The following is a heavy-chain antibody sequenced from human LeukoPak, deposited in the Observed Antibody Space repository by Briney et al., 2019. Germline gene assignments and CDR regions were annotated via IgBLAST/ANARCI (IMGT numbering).Heavy chain of an antibody. Sequence: GASVKVSCKASGYTFTSYDINRVRQATGQGLEWMGWMNPNSGNTGYAQKFQGRVTMTRNTSISTAYMELSSLRSEDTAVYYCATQEIKYYYGSGSYYGGYWGQGTLVTVSS. CDR1: GYTFTSYD. CDR3: ATQEIKYYYGSGSYYGGY. CDR2: MNPNSGNT. D-gene: IGHD3-10*01. J-gene: IGHJ4*02. V-gene: IGHV1-8*01.